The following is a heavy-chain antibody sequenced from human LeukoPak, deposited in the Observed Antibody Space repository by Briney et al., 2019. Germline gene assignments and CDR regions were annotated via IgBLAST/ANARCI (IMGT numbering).Heavy chain of an antibody. J-gene: IGHJ4*02. CDR1: GGSISSGDYY. Sequence: SETLSLTCTVSGGSISSGDYYWSWIRQPPGKGLEWIGYIYYSGSTYYNPSLKSRVTISVDTSKNQFSLKLSSVTAADTAVYYCARDAGIYYDSSGYSTFDYWGQGTLVTVSS. CDR2: IYYSGST. CDR3: ARDAGIYYDSSGYSTFDY. D-gene: IGHD3-22*01. V-gene: IGHV4-30-4*01.